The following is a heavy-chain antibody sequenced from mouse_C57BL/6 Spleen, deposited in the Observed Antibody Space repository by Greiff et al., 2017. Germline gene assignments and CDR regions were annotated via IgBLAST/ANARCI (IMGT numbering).Heavy chain of an antibody. J-gene: IGHJ4*01. CDR3: AREGLGYAMDY. CDR1: GYAFSSSW. V-gene: IGHV1-82*01. D-gene: IGHD3-3*01. CDR2: IYPGDGDT. Sequence: VQLKQSGPELVKPGASVKISCKASGYAFSSSWMNWVKQRPGKGLEWIGRIYPGDGDTNYNGKFKGKATLTADKSSSTAYMQLSSLTSEDSAVYFCAREGLGYAMDYWGQGTSVTVSS.